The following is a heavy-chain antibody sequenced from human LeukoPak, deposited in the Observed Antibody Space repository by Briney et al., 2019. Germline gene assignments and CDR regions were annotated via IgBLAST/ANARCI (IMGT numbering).Heavy chain of an antibody. Sequence: PGGSLRLSCAAPGFTFSSYAMSWVRQAPGKGLEWVSAISGSGGSTYYADSVKGRFTISRDNSKNTLYLQMNSLRAEDTAVYYCARSALGRHSSYFDYWGQGTLVTVSS. J-gene: IGHJ4*02. D-gene: IGHD2-15*01. CDR3: ARSALGRHSSYFDY. V-gene: IGHV3-23*01. CDR1: GFTFSSYA. CDR2: ISGSGGST.